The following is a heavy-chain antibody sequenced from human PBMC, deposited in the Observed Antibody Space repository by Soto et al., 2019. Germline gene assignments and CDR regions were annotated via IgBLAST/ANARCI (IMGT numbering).Heavy chain of an antibody. J-gene: IGHJ4*02. Sequence: QLQLQESGPGLVKPSETLSLTCTVSGGSISSSSYYWGWIRQPPGKGLEWIGSIYYAGNTYYTPSLKSRVTLSEDTPQNQVTLKLSSGTAADTAVYYCAREGGRYCSGGSCQVDYWGQGTLVTVST. V-gene: IGHV4-39*02. CDR1: GGSISSSSYY. CDR2: IYYAGNT. CDR3: AREGGRYCSGGSCQVDY. D-gene: IGHD2-15*01.